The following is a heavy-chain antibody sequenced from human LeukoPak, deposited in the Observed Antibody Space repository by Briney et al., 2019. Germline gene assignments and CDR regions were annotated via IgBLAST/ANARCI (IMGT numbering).Heavy chain of an antibody. CDR3: ARNDYYYYMDV. CDR1: GVSIGTYY. D-gene: IGHD1-1*01. CDR2: IYSSGSS. V-gene: IGHV4-4*07. J-gene: IGHJ6*03. Sequence: SETLSLTCTVSGVSIGTYYWSWIRQSAGKGLEWVGRIYSSGSSNYNPSLKSRVTMSVDTSKNQFSLQMSSVTAADTAVYYCARNDYYYYMDVWGKGTTVIVSS.